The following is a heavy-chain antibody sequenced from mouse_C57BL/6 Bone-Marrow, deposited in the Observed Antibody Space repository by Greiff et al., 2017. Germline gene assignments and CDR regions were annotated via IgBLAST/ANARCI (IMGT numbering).Heavy chain of an antibody. CDR2: IYPRSGNT. J-gene: IGHJ4*01. Sequence: LVESGAELARPGASVKLSCKASGYTFTSYGISWVKQRTGQGLEWIGEIYPRSGNTYYNEKFKGKATLTVDKPSSTAYMQLSSLTSEDSAVYYCAGYDYDAMDYWGQGTSVTVSS. CDR3: AGYDYDAMDY. CDR1: GYTFTSYG. V-gene: IGHV1-81*01.